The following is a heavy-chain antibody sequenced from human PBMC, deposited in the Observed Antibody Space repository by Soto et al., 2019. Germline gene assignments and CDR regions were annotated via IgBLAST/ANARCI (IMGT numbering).Heavy chain of an antibody. Sequence: EVQLVESGGGLVQPGGSLRLSCAASGFIFSHYWMSWVRQAPGKGLQWVANIKEDGSVEYYVDSLKGRFTISRDNARNSVYLQMNSLRAEDTAVYYCARIGYSSSSFDYGGQGTLVT. D-gene: IGHD6-6*01. CDR2: IKEDGSVE. V-gene: IGHV3-7*01. CDR3: ARIGYSSSSFDY. J-gene: IGHJ4*02. CDR1: GFIFSHYW.